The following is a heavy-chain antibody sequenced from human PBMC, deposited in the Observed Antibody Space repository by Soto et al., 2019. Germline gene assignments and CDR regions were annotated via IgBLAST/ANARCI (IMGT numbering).Heavy chain of an antibody. Sequence: SETLSLTCAVSGASISRGGYCWTWIRQTPGKDLEWIGCIYYSGSTYYSPSLKSRVSMSVDMSRNHFSLNLNSVTAADTAVYFCASGDAWGVLLAYWGQGTLVTVSS. CDR2: IYYSGST. V-gene: IGHV4-30-2*01. D-gene: IGHD2-21*02. J-gene: IGHJ4*02. CDR3: ASGDAWGVLLAY. CDR1: GASISRGGYC.